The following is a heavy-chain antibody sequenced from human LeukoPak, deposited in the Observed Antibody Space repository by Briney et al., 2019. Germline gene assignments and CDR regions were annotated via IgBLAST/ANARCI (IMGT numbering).Heavy chain of an antibody. CDR3: AKDIGAEPEDWFDS. CDR2: ISGSGDNP. D-gene: IGHD5-12*01. V-gene: IGHV3-23*01. J-gene: IGHJ5*01. CDR1: GFRFSSYA. Sequence: GGSLRLSCAASGFRFSSYAMTWVRQAPGKGLEWVSGISGSGDNPYYADSVKGRFTISRDNSKNTLYLQVNSLRAEDTAEYYCAKDIGAEPEDWFDSWGQGTLVTVTS.